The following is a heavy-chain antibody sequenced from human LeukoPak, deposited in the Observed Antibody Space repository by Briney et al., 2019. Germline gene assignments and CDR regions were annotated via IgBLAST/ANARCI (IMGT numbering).Heavy chain of an antibody. CDR1: GFTFSSYA. Sequence: PGGSLRLSCAASGFTFSSYAMSWVRQAPGKGLEWVSAISGSGGSTYYADSVKGRFTISRDNANNSLYLQMNSLRAEDTAVYYCARASGSYYRGIDYWGQGTLVTVSS. J-gene: IGHJ4*02. V-gene: IGHV3-23*01. D-gene: IGHD1-26*01. CDR2: ISGSGGST. CDR3: ARASGSYYRGIDY.